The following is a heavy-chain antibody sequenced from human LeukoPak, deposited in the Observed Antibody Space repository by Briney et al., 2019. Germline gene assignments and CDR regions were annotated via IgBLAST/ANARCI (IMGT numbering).Heavy chain of an antibody. CDR1: GFTFSSYA. V-gene: IGHV3-23*01. Sequence: GGSLRLSCAASGFTFSSYAMNWVRQAPGKGLEWVSSISGSGGTTYYAGSVKGRFTISRDNSKNTLFLQMNSLRADDTAIYYCAKRDFWGQGTLVTVSS. CDR2: ISGSGGTT. CDR3: AKRDF. J-gene: IGHJ4*02.